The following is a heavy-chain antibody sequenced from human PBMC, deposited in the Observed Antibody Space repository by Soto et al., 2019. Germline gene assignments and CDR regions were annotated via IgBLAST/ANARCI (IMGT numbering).Heavy chain of an antibody. CDR1: GFSFSDYA. Sequence: EVHLLESGGALVQPGGSLTLSCAASGFSFSDYAMSWVRQAPGKGLEWVSSISRTGDSAYYADSVKGRFAISRDRSKNRLYLQMNSIRVENTAVDYCAKGPDGSGYYHNWFDSWGQGTLITVSS. CDR3: AKGPDGSGYYHNWFDS. D-gene: IGHD3-22*01. V-gene: IGHV3-23*01. CDR2: ISRTGDSA. J-gene: IGHJ5*01.